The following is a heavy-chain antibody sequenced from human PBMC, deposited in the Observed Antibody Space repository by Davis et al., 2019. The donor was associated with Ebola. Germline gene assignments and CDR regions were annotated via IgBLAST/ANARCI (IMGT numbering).Heavy chain of an antibody. CDR1: GYSFTNYT. CDR2: INTGTGNT. J-gene: IGHJ5*02. V-gene: IGHV1-3*04. Sequence: ASVKVSCKASGYSFTNYTLHWVRQAPGQRLEWMGWINTGTGNTEYSQKFQGRVTLTADKATNTAYMELSGLRFDDTAVYYCARGKWFDPWGQGTLVSVTS. CDR3: ARGKWFDP.